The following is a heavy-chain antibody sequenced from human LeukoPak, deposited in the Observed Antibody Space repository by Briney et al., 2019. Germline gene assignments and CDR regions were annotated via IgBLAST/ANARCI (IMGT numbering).Heavy chain of an antibody. J-gene: IGHJ4*02. CDR1: GSISSHY. Sequence: RSSETLSLTCTVSGSISSHYWSWIRQSPGRGREWFGHIYYRGSTDYNPSLKSRVTISVATSKNQFSLKLSSVTAADTAVYYCARHPDGIVGATESYFDYWGQGTLVTVSS. CDR2: IYYRGST. D-gene: IGHD1-26*01. CDR3: ARHPDGIVGATESYFDY. V-gene: IGHV4-59*08.